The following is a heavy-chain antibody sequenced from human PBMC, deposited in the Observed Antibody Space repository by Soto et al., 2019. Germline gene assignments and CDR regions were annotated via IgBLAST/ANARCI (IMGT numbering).Heavy chain of an antibody. CDR3: ARAKYYYGSGVFDY. Sequence: KPSETLSLTCAVYGGSFSVYYWSWIRQPPGKGLEWIGEINHSGSTNYNPSLKSRVTISVDTSKNQFSLKLSSVTAADTAVYYCARAKYYYGSGVFDYWGQGTLVTVSS. V-gene: IGHV4-34*01. J-gene: IGHJ4*02. CDR2: INHSGST. D-gene: IGHD3-10*01. CDR1: GGSFSVYY.